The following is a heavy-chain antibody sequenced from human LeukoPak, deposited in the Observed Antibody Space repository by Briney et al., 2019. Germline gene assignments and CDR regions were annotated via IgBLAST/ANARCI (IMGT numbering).Heavy chain of an antibody. CDR1: GGSISSSNW. Sequence: SGTLSLTCAVSGGSISSSNWWSWVRQPPGKGLEWIGEIYHSGSTNYNPSLKSRVTISVDKSKNQFSLKLSSVTAADTAVYYCARDYYDSSGYSVFDYWGQGTLVTVSS. V-gene: IGHV4-4*02. CDR2: IYHSGST. J-gene: IGHJ4*02. D-gene: IGHD3-22*01. CDR3: ARDYYDSSGYSVFDY.